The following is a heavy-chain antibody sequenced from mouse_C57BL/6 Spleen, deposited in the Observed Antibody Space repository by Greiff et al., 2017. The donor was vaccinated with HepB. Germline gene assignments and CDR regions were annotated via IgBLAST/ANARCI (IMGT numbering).Heavy chain of an antibody. Sequence: VQLQQSGPELVKPGASVKISCKASGYAFSSSWMNWVKQRPGKGLEWIGRIYPGDGDTNYNGKFKGKATLTADKSSSTAYMQLSSLTSEDSAVYFCARWKTAQTMDYWGQGTSVTVSS. CDR2: IYPGDGDT. J-gene: IGHJ4*01. CDR3: ARWKTAQTMDY. V-gene: IGHV1-82*01. CDR1: GYAFSSSW. D-gene: IGHD3-2*02.